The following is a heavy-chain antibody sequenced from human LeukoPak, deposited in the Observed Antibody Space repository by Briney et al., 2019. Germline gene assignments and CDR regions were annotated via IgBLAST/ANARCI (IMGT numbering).Heavy chain of an antibody. CDR3: ARLKIAAAGRASDY. V-gene: IGHV4-39*07. CDR2: INHSGST. Sequence: SETLSLTCTVSGASISSTTYYWGWIRQPPGKGLEWIGEINHSGSTNYNPSLKSRVTISVDTSKNQFSLKLSSVTAADTAVYYCARLKIAAAGRASDYWGQGTLVTVSS. D-gene: IGHD6-13*01. J-gene: IGHJ4*02. CDR1: GASISSTTYY.